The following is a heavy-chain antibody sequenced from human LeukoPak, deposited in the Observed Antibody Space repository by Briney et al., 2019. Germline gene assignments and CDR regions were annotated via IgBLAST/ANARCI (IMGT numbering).Heavy chain of an antibody. J-gene: IGHJ3*02. D-gene: IGHD1-26*01. Sequence: PSETLSLTCTFSGGSITSYYWSWIRQPAGKGLEWIGRIYTSGSTNYNPSLKSRVTVSVDTSKNQFSLKLSSVTAADTAVYYCARTWGASDAFDIWGQGTMVTVSS. CDR2: IYTSGST. V-gene: IGHV4-4*07. CDR3: ARTWGASDAFDI. CDR1: GGSITSYY.